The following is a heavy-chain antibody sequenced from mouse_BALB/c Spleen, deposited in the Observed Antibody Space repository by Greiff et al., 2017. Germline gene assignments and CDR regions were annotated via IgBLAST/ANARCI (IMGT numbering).Heavy chain of an antibody. CDR2: IWAGGST. CDR3: ARGGEMDY. CDR1: GFSLTSDG. V-gene: IGHV2-9*02. J-gene: IGHJ4*01. Sequence: VQLQQSGPGLVAPSQSLSITCTVSGFSLTSDGVHWVRQPPGKGLEWLGVIWAGGSTNYNPAPMSRLSISKDNSKSQVFLKMNSLQTDDTAMYWCARGGEMDYWGQGTSVTVSS.